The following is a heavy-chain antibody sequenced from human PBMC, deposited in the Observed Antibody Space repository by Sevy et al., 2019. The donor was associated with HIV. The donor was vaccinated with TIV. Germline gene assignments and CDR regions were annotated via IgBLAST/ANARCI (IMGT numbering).Heavy chain of an antibody. Sequence: GGSLRLSCAASGFSFSDAWMSWVRQAPGKGLEWVGRVKSKTDGGTTDYAEPVKGRFTISRDDPKNMVYLQMNSLKTDDTAVYYCSSIPDPWGQGTLVTVSS. J-gene: IGHJ5*02. CDR2: VKSKTDGGTT. CDR3: SSIPDP. CDR1: GFSFSDAW. D-gene: IGHD2-21*01. V-gene: IGHV3-15*01.